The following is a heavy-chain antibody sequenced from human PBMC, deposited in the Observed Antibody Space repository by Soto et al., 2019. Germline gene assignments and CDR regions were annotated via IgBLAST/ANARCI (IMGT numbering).Heavy chain of an antibody. CDR2: ISGSGGST. D-gene: IGHD3-9*01. CDR1: GFTFSSYA. J-gene: IGHJ1*01. Sequence: GGSLRLSCAASGFTFSSYAMSWVRQAPGKGLEWVSAISGSGGSTYYADSVKGRFTISRDNSKNTLYLQMNSLRAEDTAVYYCAKLASSTYYDILTGFFQNWGQGTLVTVSS. V-gene: IGHV3-23*01. CDR3: AKLASSTYYDILTGFFQN.